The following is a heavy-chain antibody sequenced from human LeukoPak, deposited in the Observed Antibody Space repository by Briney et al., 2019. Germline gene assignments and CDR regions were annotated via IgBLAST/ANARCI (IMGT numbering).Heavy chain of an antibody. CDR3: ARHYCSGGSCYPYFDY. Sequence: GESLKISCKGSGYSFTSYWIGWVSQMPGKGLEWMGIIYPGDSDTRYSPSFQGQVTISADKSISTAYLQWSSLKASDTAMYYCARHYCSGGSCYPYFDYWGQGTLVTVSS. D-gene: IGHD2-15*01. V-gene: IGHV5-51*01. J-gene: IGHJ4*02. CDR1: GYSFTSYW. CDR2: IYPGDSDT.